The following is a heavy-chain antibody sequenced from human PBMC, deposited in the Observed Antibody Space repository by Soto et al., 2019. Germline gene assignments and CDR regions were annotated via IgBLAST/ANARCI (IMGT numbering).Heavy chain of an antibody. Sequence: EVQLVESGGGLVKPGGSLRLSCAASGFTFSSYSMNWVRQAPGKGLEWVSSISSSSSYIYYADSVKGRFTISRXNAKNXXXXXXXXXXXXXXXXXXXXXXXXXXXXGGDFDYWGQGTLVTVSS. J-gene: IGHJ4*02. CDR1: GFTFSSYS. V-gene: IGHV3-21*01. D-gene: IGHD1-26*01. CDR2: ISSSSSYI. CDR3: XXXXXXXXXGGDFDY.